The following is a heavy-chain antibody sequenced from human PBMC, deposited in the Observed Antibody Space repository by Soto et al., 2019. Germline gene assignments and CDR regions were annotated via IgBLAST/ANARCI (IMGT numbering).Heavy chain of an antibody. V-gene: IGHV4-39*02. D-gene: IGHD3-9*01. Sequence: QLQLQESGPGLVKPSETLSLTCTVSGGSISSSSYYWGWIRQPPGKGLEWIGSIYYSGRTYYNPSLKSRATISVDTSKNQFSLKLSSVTAADTAVYYCAREPYYDILTGYYAFDYWGQGTLVTVSS. CDR1: GGSISSSSYY. CDR3: AREPYYDILTGYYAFDY. CDR2: IYYSGRT. J-gene: IGHJ4*02.